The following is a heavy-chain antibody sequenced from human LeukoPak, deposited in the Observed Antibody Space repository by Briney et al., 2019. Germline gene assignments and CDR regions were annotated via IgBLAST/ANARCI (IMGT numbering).Heavy chain of an antibody. CDR3: ARGAYSGSYYSRY. J-gene: IGHJ4*02. CDR2: INHSGST. CDR1: GGSFSGYY. Sequence: SETLSLTCAVYGGSFSGYYWSWIRQPPGKGLEWIGEINHSGSTNYNPSLKSRVTISVDTSKNQFSLKLSSVTAADTAVYYFARGAYSGSYYSRYWGQGTLVTVSS. D-gene: IGHD1-26*01. V-gene: IGHV4-34*01.